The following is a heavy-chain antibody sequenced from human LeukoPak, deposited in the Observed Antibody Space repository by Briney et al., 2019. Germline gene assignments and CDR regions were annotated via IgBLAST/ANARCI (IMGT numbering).Heavy chain of an antibody. Sequence: PGGSLRLSCAASGFTFSDYYMSWIRQAPGKGLEWVSYISSSGSTIYYADSVKGRFTISRDNAKNSLYLHMNSLRAEDTAVYYCARDPRHYGSGSYYRGFDYWGQGTLVTVSS. CDR2: ISSSGSTI. CDR1: GFTFSDYY. J-gene: IGHJ4*02. D-gene: IGHD3-10*01. CDR3: ARDPRHYGSGSYYRGFDY. V-gene: IGHV3-11*04.